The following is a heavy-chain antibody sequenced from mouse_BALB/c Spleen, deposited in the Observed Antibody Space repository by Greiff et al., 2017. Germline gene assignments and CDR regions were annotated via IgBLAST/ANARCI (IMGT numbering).Heavy chain of an antibody. D-gene: IGHD2-1*01. CDR2: IDPSDSET. CDR1: GYSFTSYW. J-gene: IGHJ3*01. V-gene: IGHV1S127*01. CDR3: AREGGNFPWFAY. Sequence: VQLQQSGPQLVRPGASVKISCKASGYSFTSYWMHWVKQRPGQGLEWIGMIDPSDSETRLNQKFKDKATLSVDKSSSTAYMQLSSPTSEDSAVYYCAREGGNFPWFAYWGQGTLVTVSA.